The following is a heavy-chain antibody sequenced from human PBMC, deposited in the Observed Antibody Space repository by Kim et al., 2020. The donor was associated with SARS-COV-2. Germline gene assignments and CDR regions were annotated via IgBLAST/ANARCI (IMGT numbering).Heavy chain of an antibody. Sequence: SETLSLTCTVSGGSISSYYWSWIRQPPGKGLEWIGYIYYSGSTNYNPSLKSRVTISVDTSKNQFSLKLSSVTAADTAVYYCARDHREWLRYKANWDFDLWGRGTLVTVSS. CDR1: GGSISSYY. D-gene: IGHD3-3*01. J-gene: IGHJ2*01. V-gene: IGHV4-59*01. CDR3: ARDHREWLRYKANWDFDL. CDR2: IYYSGST.